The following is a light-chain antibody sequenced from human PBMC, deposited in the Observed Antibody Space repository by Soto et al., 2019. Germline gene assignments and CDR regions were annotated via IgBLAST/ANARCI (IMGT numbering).Light chain of an antibody. Sequence: QPVLTQSPSASASLGDSVRLTCTLSSGHSNYAIAWHQQHPEKGPRYLMKINSDDNHIKGDGIPDRFSGSSSGAERYLTISSLQSEDEAYYYGQTWGSGIRVFGAGTKLTVL. J-gene: IGLJ1*01. CDR1: SGHSNYA. CDR3: QTWGSGIRV. CDR2: INSDDNH. V-gene: IGLV4-69*01.